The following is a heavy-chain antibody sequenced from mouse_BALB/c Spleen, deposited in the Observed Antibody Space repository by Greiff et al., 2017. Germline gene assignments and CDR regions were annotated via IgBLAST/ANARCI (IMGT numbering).Heavy chain of an antibody. CDR2: IDPANGNT. CDR3: AEGRYFDV. Sequence: VQLQQSGAELVKPGASVKLSCTASGFNIKDTYMHWVKQRPEQGLEWIGRIDPANGNTKYDPKFQGKATITADTSSNTAYLQLSSLTSEDTAVYYCAEGRYFDVWGAGTTVTVSS. CDR1: GFNIKDTY. J-gene: IGHJ1*01. V-gene: IGHV14-3*02. D-gene: IGHD3-3*01.